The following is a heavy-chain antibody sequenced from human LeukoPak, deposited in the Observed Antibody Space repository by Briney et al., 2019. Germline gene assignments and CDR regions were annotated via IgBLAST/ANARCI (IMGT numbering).Heavy chain of an antibody. V-gene: IGHV4-34*01. CDR2: INHSGST. CDR1: GGSFSGYY. D-gene: IGHD3-9*01. CDR3: ARDILTGYYLDY. J-gene: IGHJ4*02. Sequence: SETLSLTCAVCGGSFSGYYWSWLRQPPGKGLEWMGEINHSGSTNYNPSLMSRVTISLDTSKNESYLKLSSVTAADTAPYYCARDILTGYYLDYWGQGTLVTVSS.